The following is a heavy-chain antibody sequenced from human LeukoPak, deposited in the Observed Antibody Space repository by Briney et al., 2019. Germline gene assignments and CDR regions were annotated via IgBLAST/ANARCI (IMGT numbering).Heavy chain of an antibody. CDR1: GFTFTSYS. V-gene: IGHV3-23*01. Sequence: GGSLRLSCAASGFTFTSYSMNWVRQAPGKGLEWVSTISGGGGSTYYADSVKGRFTISRDNSKNTLYLQVNSLRAEDTAVYYCAKGGGYYGIDYWGQGTLVTVSS. CDR3: AKGGGYYGIDY. D-gene: IGHD4-17*01. J-gene: IGHJ4*02. CDR2: ISGGGGST.